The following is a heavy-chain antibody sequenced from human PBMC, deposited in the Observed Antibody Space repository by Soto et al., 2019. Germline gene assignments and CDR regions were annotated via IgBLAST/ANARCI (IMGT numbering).Heavy chain of an antibody. Sequence: SETLSLTCAVYGGSFSGYYWSWIRQPPGKGLEWIGEINHSGSTNYNPSLKSRVTISVDTSKNQFSLKLSSVTAADTDVYYCGSLVAARLHYWGQGTLVTVSS. J-gene: IGHJ4*02. CDR1: GGSFSGYY. CDR2: INHSGST. CDR3: GSLVAARLHY. V-gene: IGHV4-34*01. D-gene: IGHD2-15*01.